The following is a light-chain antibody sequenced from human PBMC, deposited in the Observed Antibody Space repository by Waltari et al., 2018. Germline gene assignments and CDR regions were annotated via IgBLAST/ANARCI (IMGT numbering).Light chain of an antibody. CDR2: DVT. CDR3: CSYAGSYTWV. V-gene: IGLV2-11*01. J-gene: IGLJ3*02. Sequence: SALTQPRSVSGSPGQSVTISCTAPTNDLGSYNYVSLYQQHPGKAPKLIILDVTKRPSGVPDRWSCSKSGNTASLTISGLRAEDEAEYYCCSYAGSYTWVFGGGTKLTVV. CDR1: TNDLGSYNY.